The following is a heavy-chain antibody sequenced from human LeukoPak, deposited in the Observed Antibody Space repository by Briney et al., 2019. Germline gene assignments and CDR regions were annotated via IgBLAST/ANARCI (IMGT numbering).Heavy chain of an antibody. CDR3: AREHVLRFLEWLFPRDAFDI. CDR1: GGSISSGSYY. D-gene: IGHD3-3*01. Sequence: SETLSLTCTVSGGSISSGSYYWSWIRQPAGKGLEWIGRIYTSGSTNYNPSLKSRVTISVDTSKNQFSLKLSSVTAADTAVYYCAREHVLRFLEWLFPRDAFDIWGQGTMVTVSS. J-gene: IGHJ3*02. CDR2: IYTSGST. V-gene: IGHV4-61*02.